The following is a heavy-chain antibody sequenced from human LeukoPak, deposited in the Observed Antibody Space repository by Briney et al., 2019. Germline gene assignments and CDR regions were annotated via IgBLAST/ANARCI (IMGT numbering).Heavy chain of an antibody. CDR3: ARPSHYSGSYFDS. D-gene: IGHD1-26*01. CDR2: IKQDGSEK. V-gene: IGHV3-7*01. CDR1: GFTFSSYW. Sequence: GGSLRLSCAASGFTFSSYWMSWVRQAPGKGLEWVANIKQDGSEKYYVDSVKGRFTISRDNAKNTLYLQINSLTVEDTGVYYCARPSHYSGSYFDSWGQGTLVTVSS. J-gene: IGHJ4*02.